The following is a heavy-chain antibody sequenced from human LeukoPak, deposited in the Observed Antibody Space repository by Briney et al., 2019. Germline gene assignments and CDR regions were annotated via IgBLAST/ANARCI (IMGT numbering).Heavy chain of an antibody. V-gene: IGHV3-21*01. CDR2: ISSSSSYI. J-gene: IGHJ6*02. D-gene: IGHD2-2*01. CDR3: ARVFVVVPAATLDYGMDV. Sequence: GGSLSLSCAASGFTFSSYSMNWVRQAPGKGLEWVSSISSSSSYIYYADSVKGRFTISRDNAKNSLYLQMNSLRAEDTAVYYCARVFVVVPAATLDYGMDVWGQGTTVTVSS. CDR1: GFTFSSYS.